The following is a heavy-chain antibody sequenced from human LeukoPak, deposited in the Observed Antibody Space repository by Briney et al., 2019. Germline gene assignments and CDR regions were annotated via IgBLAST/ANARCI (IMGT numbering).Heavy chain of an antibody. J-gene: IGHJ4*02. CDR2: IKQDGSEK. CDR1: GFTFSSYW. V-gene: IGHV3-7*01. CDR3: ARAGPFGESYFDY. D-gene: IGHD3-10*01. Sequence: GGSLRLSCAASGFTFSSYWVSWIRQAPGKGLEWVANIKQDGSEKYYVDSVKGRFTISRDNAKNSLYLQMNSLRAEDTAVYYCARAGPFGESYFDYWGQGTLVTVFS.